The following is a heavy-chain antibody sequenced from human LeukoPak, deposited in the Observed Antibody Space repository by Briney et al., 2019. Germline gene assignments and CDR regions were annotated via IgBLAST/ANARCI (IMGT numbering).Heavy chain of an antibody. CDR3: TRLFAGNWFDP. CDR1: GFTFSGSA. Sequence: GGSLKLSCAASGFTFSGSAMHWVRQASGKGLEWVGRIRSKSNSYATAYAASVKGRFTISRDDSQNTAYLQMNSLKTEDTAVYYCTRLFAGNWFDPWGQGTLVTVSS. CDR2: IRSKSNSYAT. V-gene: IGHV3-73*01. J-gene: IGHJ5*02.